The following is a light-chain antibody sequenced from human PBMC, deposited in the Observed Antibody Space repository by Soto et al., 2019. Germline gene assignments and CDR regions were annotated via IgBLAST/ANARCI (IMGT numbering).Light chain of an antibody. Sequence: QSVLTQPPSVSAAPGQKVTIPCSGSSSNIGNNYVSWYQQLPGTAPKLLIYDNNKRPSGIPDRFSGSKSGTSATLGITGLQTGYEADYYCGTWDSSLSALVFGTGTKVTVL. V-gene: IGLV1-51*01. CDR1: SSNIGNNY. CDR3: GTWDSSLSALV. J-gene: IGLJ1*01. CDR2: DNN.